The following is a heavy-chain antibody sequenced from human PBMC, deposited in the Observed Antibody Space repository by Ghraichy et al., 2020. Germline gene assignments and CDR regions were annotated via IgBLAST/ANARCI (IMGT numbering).Heavy chain of an antibody. CDR3: AADRGGGIFLPTYYYGMDV. CDR1: GFTFTSSA. V-gene: IGHV1-58*01. D-gene: IGHD2-15*01. CDR2: IVVGSGNT. Sequence: SVKVSCKASGFTFTSSAVQWVRQARGQRLEWIGWIVVGSGNTNYAQKFQERVTITRDMSTSTAYMELSSLRSEDTAVYYCAADRGGGIFLPTYYYGMDVWGQGTTVTVSS. J-gene: IGHJ6*02.